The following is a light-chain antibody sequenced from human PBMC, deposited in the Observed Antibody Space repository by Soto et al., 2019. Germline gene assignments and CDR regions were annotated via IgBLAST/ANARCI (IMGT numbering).Light chain of an antibody. Sequence: QSALTQPASVSGSPGQSITISCTGSSSDVGAYIYVSWYQQHPGKAPKLIIYDINNRPSGLSNRFSGSKSGNTASLTISGLQAEDEADYYCVSYTTLTTYVFRTGTKVTVL. J-gene: IGLJ1*01. CDR1: SSDVGAYIY. V-gene: IGLV2-14*01. CDR3: VSYTTLTTYV. CDR2: DIN.